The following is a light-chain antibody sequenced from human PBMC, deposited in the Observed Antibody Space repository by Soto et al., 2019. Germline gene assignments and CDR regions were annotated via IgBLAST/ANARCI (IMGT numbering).Light chain of an antibody. CDR2: GVS. Sequence: EIVLTQSPGTLSLSPGQRATLSCRASQRLSASDIAWYQQKPGQAPKFLIYGVSSRATGIPDRFSGSGSGTDFTLTISRLEPEDFAIYYCQFYGSSLITFGQGTRLEIK. V-gene: IGKV3-20*01. CDR3: QFYGSSLIT. CDR1: QRLSASD. J-gene: IGKJ5*01.